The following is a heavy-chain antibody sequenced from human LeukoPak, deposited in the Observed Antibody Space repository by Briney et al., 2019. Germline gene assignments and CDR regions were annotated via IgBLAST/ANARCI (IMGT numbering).Heavy chain of an antibody. V-gene: IGHV3-21*01. Sequence: KSGGSLRLSCAASGFTFGAYTINWVRQAPGKGLEWVSCIFSRSESILYADSVKGRFTISRDNAKNSLYLQTDSLRVEDTAVYYCARDFFHSSDSRPFDYWGQGTLVTVSS. J-gene: IGHJ4*02. CDR1: GFTFGAYT. CDR3: ARDFFHSSDSRPFDY. D-gene: IGHD3-22*01. CDR2: IFSRSESI.